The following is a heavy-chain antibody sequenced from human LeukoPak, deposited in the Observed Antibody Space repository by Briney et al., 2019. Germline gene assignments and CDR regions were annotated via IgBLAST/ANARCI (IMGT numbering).Heavy chain of an antibody. V-gene: IGHV1-69*05. CDR3: ARRDYYYYYMDV. CDR1: GGTFSSYA. J-gene: IGHJ6*03. CDR2: IIPIFGTA. Sequence: AASVTVSCTASGGTFSSYAISWVRQAPGQGLEWMGGIIPIFGTANYAQKFQGRVTITTDESTSTAYMELSSLRSEDTAVYYCARRDYYYYYMDVRGKGTTVTVSS.